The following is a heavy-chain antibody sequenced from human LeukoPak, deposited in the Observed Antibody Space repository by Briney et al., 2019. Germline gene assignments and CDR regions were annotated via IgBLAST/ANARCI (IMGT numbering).Heavy chain of an antibody. V-gene: IGHV1-69*05. J-gene: IGHJ4*02. CDR2: IIPIFGTA. CDR1: GGTFSSYA. CDR3: ARNWNDERYFDY. D-gene: IGHD1-1*01. Sequence: ASVKVSCTASGGTFSSYAISWVRQAPGQGLEWMGRIIPIFGTANYAQKFQGRVTITTDESTSTAYMELSSLRSEDTAVYYCARNWNDERYFDYWGQGTLVTVSS.